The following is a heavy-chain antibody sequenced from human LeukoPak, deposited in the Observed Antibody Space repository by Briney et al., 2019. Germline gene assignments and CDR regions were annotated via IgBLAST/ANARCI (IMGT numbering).Heavy chain of an antibody. D-gene: IGHD3-22*01. Sequence: PGGSLRLSCTASGFTFGDYAMSWVRQAPGKGLEWIGFIRSKAYGGTTEYAASVKGRFTISRDDSKSIAYLQMNSLKTEDTAVYYCARVDDSSGYYPLDYWGQGTLVTVSS. CDR3: ARVDDSSGYYPLDY. J-gene: IGHJ4*02. CDR1: GFTFGDYA. V-gene: IGHV3-49*04. CDR2: IRSKAYGGTT.